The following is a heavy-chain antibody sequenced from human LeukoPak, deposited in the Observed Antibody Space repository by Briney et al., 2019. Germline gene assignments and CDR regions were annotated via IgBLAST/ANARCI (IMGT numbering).Heavy chain of an antibody. Sequence: SETLSLTCNVSGGSISDNDYSWDWIRQPPGNGLEWLGCIHYSGTTYSNPSLKSRISISVDTSKSQFYLKLRSVNAADTAVYYCARRYYFVSGSYYPFDFWGQGTLVTVSS. CDR1: GGSISDNDYS. CDR3: ARRYYFVSGSYYPFDF. V-gene: IGHV4-39*01. J-gene: IGHJ4*02. D-gene: IGHD3-10*01. CDR2: IHYSGTT.